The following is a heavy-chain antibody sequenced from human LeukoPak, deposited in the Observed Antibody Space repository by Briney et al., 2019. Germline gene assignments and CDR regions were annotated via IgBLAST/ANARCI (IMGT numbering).Heavy chain of an antibody. J-gene: IGHJ6*04. CDR2: IYYSGGT. CDR3: ARDSVVVVAATRTYYYGMDV. V-gene: IGHV4-59*01. CDR1: GGSISSYY. D-gene: IGHD2-15*01. Sequence: SETLSLTCTVSGGSISSYYWSWIRQPPGKGLEWIGYIYYSGGTNYNPSLKSRVTISVDTSKNQFSLKLSSVTAADTAVYYCARDSVVVVAATRTYYYGMDVWGKGTTVTVSS.